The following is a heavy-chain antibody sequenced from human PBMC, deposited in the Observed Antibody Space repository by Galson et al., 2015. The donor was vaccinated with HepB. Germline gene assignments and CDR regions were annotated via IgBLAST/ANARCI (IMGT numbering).Heavy chain of an antibody. J-gene: IGHJ6*03. CDR3: ARGEQVPAAIERGNYYYMDV. CDR2: TYYRSKWYN. D-gene: IGHD2-2*01. Sequence: CAISGDSVSSNSAAWNWIRQSPSRGLEWLGRTYYRSKWYNDYAVSVKSRITINPDTSKNQFSLQLNSVTPEDTAVYYCARGEQVPAAIERGNYYYMDVWGQGTLVTVSS. CDR1: GDSVSSNSAA. V-gene: IGHV6-1*01.